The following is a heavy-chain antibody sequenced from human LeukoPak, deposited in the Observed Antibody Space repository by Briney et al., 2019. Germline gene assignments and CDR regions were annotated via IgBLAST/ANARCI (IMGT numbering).Heavy chain of an antibody. V-gene: IGHV3-74*01. CDR1: GFTFSSYW. CDR3: ARFALKTPPTD. Sequence: GGSLRLSCAASGFTFSSYWMHWVRQAPGKGLVWVSRINSDGSSTSYADSVKGRFTISRDNAKNTLYLQMNSLRAEDTAVYYCARFALKTPPTDWGQGTLVTVSS. J-gene: IGHJ4*02. CDR2: INSDGSST.